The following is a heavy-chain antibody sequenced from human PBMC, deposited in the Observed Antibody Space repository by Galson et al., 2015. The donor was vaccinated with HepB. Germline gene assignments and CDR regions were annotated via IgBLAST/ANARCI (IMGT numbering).Heavy chain of an antibody. D-gene: IGHD2-15*01. CDR1: GGSISSYY. V-gene: IGHV4-59*08. CDR2: IYYSGST. J-gene: IGHJ5*02. Sequence: TLSLTCTVSGGSISSYYWSWIRQPPGKGLEWIGYIYYSGSTNYNPSLESRVTISVDTSMNQFSLKLSSVTAADTAVYYCARQSAKWSSWFDPWGQGTLVTVSS. CDR3: ARQSAKWSSWFDP.